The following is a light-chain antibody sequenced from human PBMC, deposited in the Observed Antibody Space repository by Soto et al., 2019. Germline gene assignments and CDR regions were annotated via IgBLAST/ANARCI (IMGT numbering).Light chain of an antibody. Sequence: DTVLTQSPGTLSLSPGERATLSCRASQSVNSRYIAWYQVKPGQAPRLLIYEASSRATGILDRFSGGGSETDFALSISKVEPEDFAVYYCQQDGRPPRGTFAQGTRLEIK. CDR2: EAS. J-gene: IGKJ5*01. V-gene: IGKV3-20*01. CDR3: QQDGRPPRGT. CDR1: QSVNSRY.